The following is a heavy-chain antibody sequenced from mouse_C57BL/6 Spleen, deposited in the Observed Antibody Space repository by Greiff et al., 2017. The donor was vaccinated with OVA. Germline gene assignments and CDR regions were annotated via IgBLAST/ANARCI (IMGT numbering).Heavy chain of an antibody. Sequence: QVQLQQPGAELVRPGSSVKLSCKASGYTFTSYWMDWVKQRPGQGLEWIGNIYPSDSETHYNQKFKDKATLTVDKSSSTAYMQLSSLTSEDSAVYYCARRYDYEYYAMDYWGQGTSVTVSS. D-gene: IGHD2-4*01. CDR3: ARRYDYEYYAMDY. J-gene: IGHJ4*01. CDR1: GYTFTSYW. CDR2: IYPSDSET. V-gene: IGHV1-61*01.